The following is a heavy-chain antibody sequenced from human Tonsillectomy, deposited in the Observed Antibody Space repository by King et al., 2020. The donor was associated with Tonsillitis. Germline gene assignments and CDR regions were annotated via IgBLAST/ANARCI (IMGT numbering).Heavy chain of an antibody. D-gene: IGHD5-24*01. CDR1: GYTFTDYH. CDR3: SRETWVYGS. Sequence: VQLVESGTEVKVPGASVTVSCKASGYTFTDYHIHWIRQAPGQGLEWMGWINCNSGSTNHAQNLQGRVTLTRDTSTNTTHMDLRSLRSDDTAIYYCSRETWVYGSWGQGTLVTVSS. CDR2: INCNSGST. J-gene: IGHJ5*02. V-gene: IGHV1-2*02.